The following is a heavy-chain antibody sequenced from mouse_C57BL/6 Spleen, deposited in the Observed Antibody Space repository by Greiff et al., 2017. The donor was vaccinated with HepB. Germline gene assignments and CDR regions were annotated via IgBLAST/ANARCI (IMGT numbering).Heavy chain of an antibody. CDR3: AKSIYYDYDGAMDY. V-gene: IGHV2-5*01. Sequence: QVQLQQSGPGLVQPSQSLSITCTVSGFSLTSYGVHWVRQSPGKGLEWLGVIWRGGSTDYNAAFKSRLSITKDNSKSQVFFKMNSLQADDTAIYYCAKSIYYDYDGAMDYWGQGTSVTVSS. CDR2: IWRGGST. CDR1: GFSLTSYG. J-gene: IGHJ4*01. D-gene: IGHD2-4*01.